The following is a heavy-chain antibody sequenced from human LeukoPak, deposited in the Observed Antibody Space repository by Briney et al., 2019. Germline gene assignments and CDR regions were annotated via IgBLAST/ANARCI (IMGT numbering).Heavy chain of an antibody. CDR2: IGTAGDT. Sequence: PGGSLRLSCAASGFTFSSNDMHWVRQATGKGLEWVSAIGTAGDTYYPGSVKGRFTISRENAKNSLYLQMNSLRAGDTAVYYCARVQGLDFRWYFDLWGRGTLVTVSS. CDR3: ARVQGLDFRWYFDL. V-gene: IGHV3-13*01. J-gene: IGHJ2*01. CDR1: GFTFSSND.